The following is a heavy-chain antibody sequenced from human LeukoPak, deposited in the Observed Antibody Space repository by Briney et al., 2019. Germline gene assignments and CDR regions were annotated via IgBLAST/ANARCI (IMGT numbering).Heavy chain of an antibody. CDR3: ARDLEAANTYYFDY. CDR1: GFTLSSSY. V-gene: IGHV3-66*01. J-gene: IGHJ4*02. D-gene: IGHD6-13*01. CDR2: ISSAGTT. Sequence: GGSLRLSCAASGFTLSSSYMSWVRQAPGKGLEGVSVISSAGTTSYPDSVKGIFTISRDNSKNPVYLQVNSLRDEDTAVYYCARDLEAANTYYFDYWGQGTMVTVSS.